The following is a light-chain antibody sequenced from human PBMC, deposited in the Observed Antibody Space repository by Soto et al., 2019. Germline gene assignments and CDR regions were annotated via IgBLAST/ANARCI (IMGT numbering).Light chain of an antibody. CDR3: QQYNNWPGT. V-gene: IGKV3-15*01. Sequence: EIVLTQSPGTLSVSPGERDTLSCRASQSVSSKLAWYQQKPGQAPRLLFYGASTGATGIPARFSGSGSVTEFTLSISSLQSEDFAVYYCQQYNNWPGTFGQGTKV. CDR2: GAS. J-gene: IGKJ1*01. CDR1: QSVSSK.